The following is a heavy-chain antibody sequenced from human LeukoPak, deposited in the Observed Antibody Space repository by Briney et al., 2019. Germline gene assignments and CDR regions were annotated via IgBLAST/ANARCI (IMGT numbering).Heavy chain of an antibody. CDR1: GFTLNSNN. Sequence: GGSLRLSCVASGFTLNSNNMNWVRQAPGKGLEWVAYISISSASTYYADSVKGRFTISRDNAKTSLFLQMNSLSAEDTAVYYCAGAHNRDWFDAWGQGALVTVSS. CDR3: AGAHNRDWFDA. V-gene: IGHV3-48*03. D-gene: IGHD2/OR15-2a*01. CDR2: ISISSAST. J-gene: IGHJ5*02.